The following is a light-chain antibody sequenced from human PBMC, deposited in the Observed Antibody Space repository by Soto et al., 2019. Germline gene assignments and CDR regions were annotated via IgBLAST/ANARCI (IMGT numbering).Light chain of an antibody. CDR2: EGS. J-gene: IGLJ2*01. CDR1: SSDVGSYNL. CDR3: CSYAGSGAEVV. V-gene: IGLV2-23*01. Sequence: QSALTQPASVSGSPGQSITISCTGTSSDVGSYNLVSWYQRHPGKAPELMIYEGSQRPSGVSHRFSGSKSGNTASLTISGLQAEDEADYYCCSYAGSGAEVVFGGGTQLTVL.